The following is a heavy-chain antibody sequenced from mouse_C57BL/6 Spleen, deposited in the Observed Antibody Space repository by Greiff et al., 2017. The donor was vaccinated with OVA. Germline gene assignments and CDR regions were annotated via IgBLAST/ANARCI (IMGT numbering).Heavy chain of an antibody. Sequence: DVQLQESGPELVKPGASVKMSCKASGYTFTDYNMHWVKQSHGKSLEWIGYINPNNGGTSYNQKFKGKATLTVNKSSSTAYMELRSLTSEDSAVYYCARGDGTLYYFDYWGQGTTLTVSS. D-gene: IGHD2-1*01. CDR3: ARGDGTLYYFDY. J-gene: IGHJ2*01. V-gene: IGHV1-22*01. CDR1: GYTFTDYN. CDR2: INPNNGGT.